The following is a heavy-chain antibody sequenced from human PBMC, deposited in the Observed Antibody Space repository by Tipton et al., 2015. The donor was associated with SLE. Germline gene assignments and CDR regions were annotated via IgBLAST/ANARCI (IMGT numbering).Heavy chain of an antibody. Sequence: TLSLTCTVSGGSTSGYYWSWIRQPAGKGLEWIGRVYSSGSTIYNPSIKSRITLSLDTSKNQFSLNLRSVTAADTAVYYCARVTIAAAGKSLYYFDYWGQGTLVTVSS. J-gene: IGHJ4*02. V-gene: IGHV4-4*07. CDR1: GGSTSGYY. D-gene: IGHD6-13*01. CDR2: VYSSGST. CDR3: ARVTIAAAGKSLYYFDY.